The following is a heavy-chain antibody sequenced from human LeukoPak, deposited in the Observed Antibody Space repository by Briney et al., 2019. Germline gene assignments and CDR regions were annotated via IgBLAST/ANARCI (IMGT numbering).Heavy chain of an antibody. V-gene: IGHV3-21*04. CDR3: AGTYDFWSGYYIAGALDY. CDR1: GFTFSSYS. Sequence: GGSLRLSCAASGFTFSSYSMNWVRQAPGKGLEWVSSISSSSSYIYYADSVKGRFTISRDNSKNTLYLQMNSLRAEDTAVYYCAGTYDFWSGYYIAGALDYWGQGTLVTVSS. CDR2: ISSSSSYI. D-gene: IGHD3-3*01. J-gene: IGHJ4*02.